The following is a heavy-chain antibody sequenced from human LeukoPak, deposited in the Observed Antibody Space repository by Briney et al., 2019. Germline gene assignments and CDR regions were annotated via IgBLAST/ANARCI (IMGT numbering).Heavy chain of an antibody. J-gene: IGHJ4*02. V-gene: IGHV3-53*01. Sequence: PGGSLRLSCAASGFTFSSYAMSWVRQAPGKGLEWVSLIYSGGSTYYADSVKGRFTISRDNSKNTLYLQMNSLRAEDTAVYYCAREGISRGNIDYWGQGTLVTASS. CDR2: IYSGGST. D-gene: IGHD3-3*02. CDR1: GFTFSSYA. CDR3: AREGISRGNIDY.